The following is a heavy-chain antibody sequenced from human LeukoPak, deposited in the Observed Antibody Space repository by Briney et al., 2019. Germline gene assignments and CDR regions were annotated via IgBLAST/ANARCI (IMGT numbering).Heavy chain of an antibody. D-gene: IGHD2-15*01. Sequence: GGSLRLSCEASGFTFSSYAMSWVRQAPGKGLEWVSAISGSGGSTYYADSVKGRFTISRDNSKNTLYLQMNSLRAEDTAVYYCAKDLGGYCSGGSCYPPWDLDYWGQGTLVTVSS. CDR3: AKDLGGYCSGGSCYPPWDLDY. J-gene: IGHJ4*02. V-gene: IGHV3-23*01. CDR2: ISGSGGST. CDR1: GFTFSSYA.